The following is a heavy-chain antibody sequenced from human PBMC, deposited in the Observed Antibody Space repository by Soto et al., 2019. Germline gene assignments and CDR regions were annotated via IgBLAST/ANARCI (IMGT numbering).Heavy chain of an antibody. CDR2: ISYDGGSK. CDR3: AKDFGRLLAATPDS. Sequence: QVQLVESGGGVVQPGRSLRLSCAASGFTFTTYGMHWVRQAPGKGLEWVAFISYDGGSKYHSDSVRGRFTISRDTSKNTRYLQMNSLRPEDTAVYYCAKDFGRLLAATPDSWGQGTLVTVSS. J-gene: IGHJ4*02. D-gene: IGHD2-15*01. CDR1: GFTFTTYG. V-gene: IGHV3-30*18.